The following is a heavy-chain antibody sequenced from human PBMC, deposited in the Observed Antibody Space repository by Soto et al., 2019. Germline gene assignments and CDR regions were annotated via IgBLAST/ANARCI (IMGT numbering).Heavy chain of an antibody. CDR3: ARVRSYDILTGTQGFDP. V-gene: IGHV4-59*01. J-gene: IGHJ5*02. CDR1: GGSISSYY. CDR2: IYYSGST. D-gene: IGHD3-9*01. Sequence: SETLSLTCTVSGGSISSYYWSWIRQPPGKGLEWIGYIYYSGSTNYNPSLKSRVTISVDTSKNQFSLKLSSVTAADTAVYYCARVRSYDILTGTQGFDPWGQGTLVTVSS.